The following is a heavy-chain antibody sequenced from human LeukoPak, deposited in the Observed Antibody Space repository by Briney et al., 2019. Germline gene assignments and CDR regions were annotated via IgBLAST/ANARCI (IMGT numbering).Heavy chain of an antibody. Sequence: SETLSLTCTVSGVSISSSSYYWGWIRQPPGKGLEWIGSISYSGRTYYNPSLKSRVTVSVDTSKNQFSLKLTSVTAADTAMFYCARITKAMGIDYWGQGTLVTVSS. CDR1: GVSISSSSYY. V-gene: IGHV4-39*01. CDR3: ARITKAMGIDY. CDR2: ISYSGRT. J-gene: IGHJ4*02. D-gene: IGHD5-18*01.